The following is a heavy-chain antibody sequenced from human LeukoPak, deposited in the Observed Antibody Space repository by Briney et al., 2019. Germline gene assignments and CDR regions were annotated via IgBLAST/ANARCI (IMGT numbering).Heavy chain of an antibody. J-gene: IGHJ4*02. Sequence: ASVKVSCKASGYTFTSYYIHWVRQAPGQGLEWMGLMNPNSGNTGYPQKFQGRVTMTRNTSISTAYMELSSLRSEDTAVYYCVRGRDNGRSHNYFDHWGQGTLVTVSS. V-gene: IGHV1-8*01. D-gene: IGHD2-21*02. CDR1: GYTFTSYY. CDR2: MNPNSGNT. CDR3: VRGRDNGRSHNYFDH.